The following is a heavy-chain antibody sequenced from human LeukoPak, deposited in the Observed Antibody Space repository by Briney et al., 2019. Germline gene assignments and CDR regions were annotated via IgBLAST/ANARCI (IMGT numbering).Heavy chain of an antibody. D-gene: IGHD2-2*01. V-gene: IGHV3-30-3*01. CDR3: ARERSTSPGGDWFDP. CDR2: ISYDGSNK. CDR1: GFTFSSYA. J-gene: IGHJ5*02. Sequence: GGSLRLSCAASGFTFSSYAMHWVRQAPGKGLEWVAVISYDGSNKYYADSVKGRFTISRDNSKNTLYLQMNSLRAEDTAVYYCARERSTSPGGDWFDPWGQGTLVTVSS.